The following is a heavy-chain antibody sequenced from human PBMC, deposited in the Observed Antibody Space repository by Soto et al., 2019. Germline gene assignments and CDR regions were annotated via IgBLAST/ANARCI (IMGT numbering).Heavy chain of an antibody. CDR3: AGAYCGGDCSTPLYYYGMDV. V-gene: IGHV5-51*01. D-gene: IGHD2-21*02. J-gene: IGHJ6*02. CDR1: GYSFTSDW. CDR2: IYPGDSDT. Sequence: PGESLKISCKGSGYSFTSDWIGWVRQMPGKGLEWMGIIYPGDSDTRYSPSFQGQVTISADKSISTAYLQWSSLKASDTAMYYCAGAYCGGDCSTPLYYYGMDVWGQGTTVTVSS.